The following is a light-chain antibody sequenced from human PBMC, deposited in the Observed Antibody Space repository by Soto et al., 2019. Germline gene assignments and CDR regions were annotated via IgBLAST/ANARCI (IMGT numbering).Light chain of an antibody. V-gene: IGKV3-15*01. CDR3: HQRQSWPRT. CDR1: QSVSNN. CDR2: GAS. Sequence: EIVMTQSPATLSVSPGERATLSCRASQSVSNNLAWYQQKPGQAPRLLIYGASTRATGIPARFSGSGSGTELTITISSLQSEDGEVYYCHQRQSWPRTFGQGTKVDIK. J-gene: IGKJ1*01.